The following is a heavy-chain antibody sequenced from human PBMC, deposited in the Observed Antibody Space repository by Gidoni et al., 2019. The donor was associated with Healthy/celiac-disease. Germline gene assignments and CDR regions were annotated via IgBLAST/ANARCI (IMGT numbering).Heavy chain of an antibody. CDR1: GCTFRNAW. D-gene: IGHD5-18*01. CDR3: TTDRIQLWSTDFDY. V-gene: IGHV3-15*01. J-gene: IGHJ4*02. Sequence: EVKMMESGVSLVKPGGSIRLSCAASGCTFRNAWMSWVRQAPGKGLEWVGRIKSKTDGGTTDYAAPVKGRFTISRDDSKNTLYLQMNSLKTEDTAVYYCTTDRIQLWSTDFDYWGQGTLVTVSS. CDR2: IKSKTDGGTT.